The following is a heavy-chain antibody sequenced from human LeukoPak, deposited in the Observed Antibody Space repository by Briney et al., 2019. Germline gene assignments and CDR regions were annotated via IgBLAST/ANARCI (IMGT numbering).Heavy chain of an antibody. J-gene: IGHJ4*02. V-gene: IGHV1-69*05. CDR1: GGTFSSYA. Sequence: ASVKVSCKASGGTFSSYAISWVRQAPGQGLEWMGGIIPIFGTANYAQKFQGRVTITTDESTSTAYMELSSPRSEDTAVYYCARDGGMIVVDFYWGQGTLVTVSS. CDR3: ARDGGMIVVDFY. D-gene: IGHD3-22*01. CDR2: IIPIFGTA.